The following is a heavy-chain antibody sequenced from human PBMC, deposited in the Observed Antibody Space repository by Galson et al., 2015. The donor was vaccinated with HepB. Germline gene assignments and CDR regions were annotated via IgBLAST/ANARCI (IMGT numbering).Heavy chain of an antibody. J-gene: IGHJ5*02. V-gene: IGHV3-23*01. Sequence: SLRLSCAASGFTFSSYSMSWVRQAPGKGLEWVSSISGSGGSTYYADSVKGRFTISRDNSKNTLYLQMNSLRAEDTALYYCTREATIAAPASLDLWGQGTLVTVSS. D-gene: IGHD6-13*01. CDR2: ISGSGGST. CDR1: GFTFSSYS. CDR3: TREATIAAPASLDL.